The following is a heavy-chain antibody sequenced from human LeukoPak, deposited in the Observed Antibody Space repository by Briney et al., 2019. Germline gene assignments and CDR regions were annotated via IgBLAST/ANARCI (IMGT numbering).Heavy chain of an antibody. D-gene: IGHD1-26*01. Sequence: PGGSLRLSCAASGFTFSDYYMSWIRQAPGKGLEWVSSISSSSSYIYYADSVKGRFTISRDNAKNSLYLQMNSLRAEDTAVYYCARDPLSGSYGEYYYYMDVWGKGTTVTVSS. J-gene: IGHJ6*03. CDR1: GFTFSDYY. V-gene: IGHV3-11*06. CDR2: ISSSSSYI. CDR3: ARDPLSGSYGEYYYYMDV.